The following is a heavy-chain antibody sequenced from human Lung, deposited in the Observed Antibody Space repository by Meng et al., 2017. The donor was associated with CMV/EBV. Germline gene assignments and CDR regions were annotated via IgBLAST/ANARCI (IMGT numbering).Heavy chain of an antibody. CDR3: ARLFHTSLGTNYYYGMDV. D-gene: IGHD3-10*01. V-gene: IGHV1-2*02. CDR2: INPHSGDT. CDR1: GYTFTGYN. Sequence: SVXVSXXASGYTFTGYNIHWVRQAPGQGLEWMGWINPHSGDTKYAQKFQGRVTLTTDTSINTAYMEVSRLKSDDTAVFFCARLFHTSLGTNYYYGMDVWGLGXTVTVSS. J-gene: IGHJ6*02.